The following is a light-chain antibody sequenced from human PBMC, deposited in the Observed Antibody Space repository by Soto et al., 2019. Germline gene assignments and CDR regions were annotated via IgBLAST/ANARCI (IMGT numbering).Light chain of an antibody. CDR3: QQYGSYPRT. CDR1: QGISAW. J-gene: IGKJ1*01. V-gene: IGKV1-5*01. CDR2: DAS. Sequence: DIQMTQSPSTLSASVGDRVSIPCRASQGISAWLAWYQQKPGKAPKLLIYDASILNGGVPSRFSGSGSGTEFTLIISSLQPDDFATYYCQQYGSYPRTFGQGTTVDIK.